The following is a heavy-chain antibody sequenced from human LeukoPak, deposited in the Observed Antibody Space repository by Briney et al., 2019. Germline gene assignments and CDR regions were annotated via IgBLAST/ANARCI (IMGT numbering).Heavy chain of an antibody. CDR3: TRDIGDFVSDF. V-gene: IGHV4-39*02. Sequence: SETLSLTCTVSGGSIGSGYYWAWIRQPPGKGLEWIGSIHYGGTTHYNPSLQSRVTISADTSRNQFALDLRSVTAADTAVYYCTRDIGDFVSDFWGLGTLVTVSS. CDR2: IHYGGTT. J-gene: IGHJ4*02. CDR1: GGSIGSGYY. D-gene: IGHD2-21*02.